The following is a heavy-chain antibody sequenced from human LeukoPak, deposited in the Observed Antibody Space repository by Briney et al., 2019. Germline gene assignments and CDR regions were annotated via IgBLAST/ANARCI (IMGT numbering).Heavy chain of an antibody. D-gene: IGHD5-18*01. CDR3: AKVKEDTAMVPGYFDY. J-gene: IGHJ4*02. V-gene: IGHV3-30*18. Sequence: GGSLRLSCAASGCTFSSYGMHWVRQAPGKGREGVAVISYDGSNKYYADSVKGRFTISRDNSKNTLYLQMNSLRAEDTAVYYCAKVKEDTAMVPGYFDYWGQGTLVTVSS. CDR1: GCTFSSYG. CDR2: ISYDGSNK.